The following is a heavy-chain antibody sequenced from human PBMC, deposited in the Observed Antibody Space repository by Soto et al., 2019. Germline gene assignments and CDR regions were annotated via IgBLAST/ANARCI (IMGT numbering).Heavy chain of an antibody. J-gene: IGHJ5*02. V-gene: IGHV3-30-3*01. CDR3: ATSKPSTYYDFWSGYYQNGNWFDP. D-gene: IGHD3-3*01. CDR1: GFTFSSYA. Sequence: QVQLVESGGGVVQPGRSLRLSCAASGFTFSSYAMHWVRQAPGKGLEWVAVISYDGSNKYYADSVKGRFTISRDNSKNTLYLKMNSLRAEDTAVYYCATSKPSTYYDFWSGYYQNGNWFDPWGQGTLVTVSS. CDR2: ISYDGSNK.